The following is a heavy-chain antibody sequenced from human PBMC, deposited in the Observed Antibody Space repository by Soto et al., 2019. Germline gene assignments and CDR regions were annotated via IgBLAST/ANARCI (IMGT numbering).Heavy chain of an antibody. J-gene: IGHJ6*02. Sequence: SETLSLTCTVSGGSISSGDYYWSWIRQPPGKGLEWIGYIYYSGSTYYNPSLKSRVTISVDTSKNQFSLKLSSVTAADTAVYYCARDAFGYCSGGSCYWHYYYGMDVWGQGTTVTVSS. CDR2: IYYSGST. V-gene: IGHV4-30-4*01. D-gene: IGHD2-15*01. CDR3: ARDAFGYCSGGSCYWHYYYGMDV. CDR1: GGSISSGDYY.